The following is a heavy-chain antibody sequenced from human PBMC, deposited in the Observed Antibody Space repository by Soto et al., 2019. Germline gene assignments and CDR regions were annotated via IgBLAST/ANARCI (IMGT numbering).Heavy chain of an antibody. CDR3: AKDLGDHSWSFDY. V-gene: IGHV3-23*01. J-gene: IGHJ4*02. Sequence: EVQLLESGGGLVQPGGSLRLSCAASGFTFSSYAMSWVRQAPGKGLEWVSGISGSGGSTYYADSVKVRFTISGDNSKNTLYLQMNSLRAEDTAVYYCAKDLGDHSWSFDYWGQGTLVTVSS. CDR1: GFTFSSYA. CDR2: ISGSGGST. D-gene: IGHD6-13*01.